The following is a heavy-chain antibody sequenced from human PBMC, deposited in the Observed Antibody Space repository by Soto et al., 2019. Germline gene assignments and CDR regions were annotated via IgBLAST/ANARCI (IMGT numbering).Heavy chain of an antibody. CDR2: INHSGSI. CDR3: ARGRVALAGAPDS. Sequence: QVQLQQWGAGLLKPSETLSLSCVVPGGSFSGYYWRWVRQSPGRGLEWIGGINHSGSIIYNPSLTSRVTMSVDTSKNPFSLKLTSVTAADTAVYYCARGRVALAGAPDSWGQGTLVTVSS. V-gene: IGHV4-34*01. J-gene: IGHJ4*02. D-gene: IGHD6-19*01. CDR1: GGSFSGYY.